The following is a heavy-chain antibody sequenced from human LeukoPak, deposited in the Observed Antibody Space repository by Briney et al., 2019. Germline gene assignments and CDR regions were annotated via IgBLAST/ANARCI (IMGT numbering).Heavy chain of an antibody. D-gene: IGHD2-15*01. Sequence: TGGSLRLSCAVSGFTFSSYWMQWVRQAPGKGLVWVSRIISDGSITNYADSVKGRFTVSRDNAKNTLYLQMNSLRVEDTAVYYCARDRVPYCSGVSCSVDVWGQGTTVTVSS. CDR2: IISDGSIT. J-gene: IGHJ6*02. V-gene: IGHV3-74*01. CDR1: GFTFSSYW. CDR3: ARDRVPYCSGVSCSVDV.